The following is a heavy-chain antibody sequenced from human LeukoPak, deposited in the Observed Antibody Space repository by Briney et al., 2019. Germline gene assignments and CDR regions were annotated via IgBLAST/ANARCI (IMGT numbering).Heavy chain of an antibody. CDR3: AKDMCSGGSCYLFHY. Sequence: GGSLRLSCAASGFTFSSYGMHWVRQALGKGLEWVAVIAYDGTNKYYADSVKGRFTISRDNSKSTLYLQMNSLRAEDTAVYYCAKDMCSGGSCYLFHYWGQETLVTVS. CDR2: IAYDGTNK. D-gene: IGHD2-15*01. CDR1: GFTFSSYG. J-gene: IGHJ4*02. V-gene: IGHV3-30*18.